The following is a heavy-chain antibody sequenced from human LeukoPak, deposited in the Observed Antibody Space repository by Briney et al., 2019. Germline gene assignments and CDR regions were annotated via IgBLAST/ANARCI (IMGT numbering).Heavy chain of an antibody. J-gene: IGHJ2*01. V-gene: IGHV4-39*07. Sequence: SETLSLTCTVSGGSISSSSYYWGWIRQPPGKGLEWIGSIYYSESTYYNPSLKSRVTISIDTSRNQFSLKLSSVTAADTAVYYCAKAPIYDILIGNWYFDLWGRGTLVTVSS. CDR2: IYYSEST. D-gene: IGHD3-9*01. CDR3: AKAPIYDILIGNWYFDL. CDR1: GGSISSSSYY.